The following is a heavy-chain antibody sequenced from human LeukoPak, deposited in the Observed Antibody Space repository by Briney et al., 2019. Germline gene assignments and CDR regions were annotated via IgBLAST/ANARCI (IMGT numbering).Heavy chain of an antibody. D-gene: IGHD3-22*01. Sequence: SETLSLTCTVSGGSLSSGSYYWGWVREPPGRGVEWIVYIYDSGCTTYPPSLKSRLTISVDTSKNHFSLTLSSVTAADTAVYYRARDPSGYFNYWGQGTLVTVSS. V-gene: IGHV4-61*03. CDR2: IYDSGCT. CDR1: GGSLSSGSYY. J-gene: IGHJ4*02. CDR3: ARDPSGYFNY.